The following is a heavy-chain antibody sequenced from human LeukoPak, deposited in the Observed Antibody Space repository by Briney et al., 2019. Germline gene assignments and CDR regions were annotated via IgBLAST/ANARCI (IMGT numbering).Heavy chain of an antibody. V-gene: IGHV4-4*07. D-gene: IGHD3-10*01. CDR2: IYTSGST. Sequence: SESLSLSCTASGCTISSYYMSWIRQPPGQGLEWIGCIYTSGSTNYNPSHKSQVTMSVDTSKTQFSLKLSSVTAADTAAYYCARAQGQITVVRGVIRFDPWGQGTLVTVSS. CDR1: GCTISSYY. J-gene: IGHJ5*02. CDR3: ARAQGQITVVRGVIRFDP.